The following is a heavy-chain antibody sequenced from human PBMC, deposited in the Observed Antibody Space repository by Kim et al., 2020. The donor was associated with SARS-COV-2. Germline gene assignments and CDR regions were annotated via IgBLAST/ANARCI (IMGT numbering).Heavy chain of an antibody. D-gene: IGHD3-3*01. J-gene: IGHJ4*02. CDR3: AKDVDDFWSGYSYYFDY. V-gene: IGHV3-43*01. Sequence: VKGRFTISRDNSKNSLDLQMNSLRTEDTALYYCAKDVDDFWSGYSYYFDYWGQGTLVTVSS.